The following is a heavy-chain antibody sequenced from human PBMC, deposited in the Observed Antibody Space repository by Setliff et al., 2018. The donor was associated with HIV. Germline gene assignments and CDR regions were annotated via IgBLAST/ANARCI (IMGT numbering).Heavy chain of an antibody. D-gene: IGHD3-22*01. CDR3: ARGRGRTFYYDSSGSRAFDI. CDR1: GGTFSLHY. Sequence: SETLSLTCAVSGGTFSLHYYTWIRQSPLRGLEWIGEINHSGGTRYNPSLESRVTMSLDSSRKQFSLRLISVTAADTAVYYCARGRGRTFYYDSSGSRAFDIWGQGTMVTVSS. CDR2: INHSGGT. V-gene: IGHV4-34*01. J-gene: IGHJ3*02.